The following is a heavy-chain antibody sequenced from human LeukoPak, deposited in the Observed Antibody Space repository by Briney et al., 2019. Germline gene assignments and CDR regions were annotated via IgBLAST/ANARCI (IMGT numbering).Heavy chain of an antibody. V-gene: IGHV4-59*08. CDR3: AGHHPRNTVDF. CDR1: GGSISRYY. CDR2: ISDIGSI. Sequence: SETLSLTWTVSGGSISRYYWSWIRQPPGEGLEWIAYISDIGSINYNPSLKSRVTISLATSKNQFSLKLSSVTAADTAVYYCAGHHPRNTVDFWGQGTLVTVSS. D-gene: IGHD2-8*02. J-gene: IGHJ4*02.